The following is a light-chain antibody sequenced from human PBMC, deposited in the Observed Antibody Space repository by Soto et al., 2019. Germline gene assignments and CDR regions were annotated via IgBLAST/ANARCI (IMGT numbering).Light chain of an antibody. CDR2: PIS. J-gene: IGKJ2*01. CDR1: QRIGTY. V-gene: IGKV1-39*01. CDR3: QQSYSTPYT. Sequence: IQMTQSPSSLSASVGDRVTITCRSSQRIGTYLNWYQQRPGKAPKLLISPISTLQRGVPSRFSGSGSWTDFTLTITGLHPEDFATYYCQQSYSTPYTFGQGTKLEIK.